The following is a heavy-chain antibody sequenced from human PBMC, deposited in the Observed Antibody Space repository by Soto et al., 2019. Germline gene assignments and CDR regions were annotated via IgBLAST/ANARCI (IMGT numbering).Heavy chain of an antibody. CDR3: VKTTVTTDSSYYHDMDL. Sequence: GGSLRLSCAASGFTFSTYPMSWVRQAPGKGLEWVSGISGSGISTYYTDSVKGRFTISRDNSKNTLFLQMHSLRDEDTAVYYCVKTTVTTDSSYYHDMDLWGQGTPVTVSS. CDR2: ISGSGIST. J-gene: IGHJ6*02. D-gene: IGHD4-4*01. V-gene: IGHV3-23*01. CDR1: GFTFSTYP.